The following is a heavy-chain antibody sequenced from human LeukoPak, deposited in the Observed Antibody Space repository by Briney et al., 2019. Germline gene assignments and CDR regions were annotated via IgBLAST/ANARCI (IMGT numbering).Heavy chain of an antibody. CDR3: AKDRGYSCYDLVY. D-gene: IGHD5-12*01. CDR2: ISYDGSNK. Sequence: GGSLRLSCAASGFTFSSYGMHWVRQAPGKGLEWVAVISYDGSNKYYADSVKGRFTISRDNSKNRLYLQMNSLRAEDTAVYYCAKDRGYSCYDLVYWGQGTLVTVSS. J-gene: IGHJ4*02. CDR1: GFTFSSYG. V-gene: IGHV3-30*18.